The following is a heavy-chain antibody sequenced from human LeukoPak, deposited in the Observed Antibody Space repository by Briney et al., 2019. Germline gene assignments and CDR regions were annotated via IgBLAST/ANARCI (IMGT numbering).Heavy chain of an antibody. D-gene: IGHD6-19*01. CDR3: ARPYSSGWYGIDY. J-gene: IGHJ4*02. CDR2: IYYSGST. V-gene: IGHV4-39*01. CDR1: GGSISSSSYY. Sequence: SETLSLTCTVSGGSISSSSYYWGWIRQPPGKGLEWIGSIYYSGSTYYNPSLKSRVTIPVDTSKNQFSLKLSSVTAADTAVYYCARPYSSGWYGIDYWGQGTLVTVSS.